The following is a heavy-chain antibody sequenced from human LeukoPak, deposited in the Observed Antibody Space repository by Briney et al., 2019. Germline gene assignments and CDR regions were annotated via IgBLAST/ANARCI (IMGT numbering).Heavy chain of an antibody. V-gene: IGHV4-61*02. Sequence: PSETLSLTCTVSGGSISSGSYYWSWIRQPAGKGLEWIGRIYTSGSTNYNPSLKSRVTISVDTSKNQFSLKLSSVTAADTAVYYCARARGSEAIDYWGQGTLVIVSS. CDR3: ARARGSEAIDY. J-gene: IGHJ4*02. CDR2: IYTSGST. D-gene: IGHD6-25*01. CDR1: GGSISSGSYY.